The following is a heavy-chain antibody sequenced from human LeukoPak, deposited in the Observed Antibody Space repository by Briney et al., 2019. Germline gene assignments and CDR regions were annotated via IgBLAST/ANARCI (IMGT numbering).Heavy chain of an antibody. J-gene: IGHJ4*02. D-gene: IGHD3-22*01. CDR3: ARDRGENYDSSGDYDY. Sequence: PGRSLRLSRAPSGFTFSSYVMHWVRQAPRKGLAWVAVIWYAGSNKYYAHSVKGRFTISRDKSKNTLYLQMNSMRGEDTAVYYCARDRGENYDSSGDYDYWGQGTLVTVSS. CDR2: IWYAGSNK. V-gene: IGHV3-33*01. CDR1: GFTFSSYV.